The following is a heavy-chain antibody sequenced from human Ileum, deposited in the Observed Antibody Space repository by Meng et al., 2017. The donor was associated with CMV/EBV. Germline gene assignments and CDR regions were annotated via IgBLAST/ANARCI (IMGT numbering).Heavy chain of an antibody. D-gene: IGHD5-18*01. CDR2: ISYDGSNK. Sequence: CAASGFTFSSYAMHWVRQAPGKGLEWVAVISYDGSNKYYADSVKGRFTISRDNSKNTLYLQMNSLRAEDTAVYYCASDTAMVRYFDYWGQGTLVTVSS. V-gene: IGHV3-30-3*01. J-gene: IGHJ4*02. CDR1: GFTFSSYA. CDR3: ASDTAMVRYFDY.